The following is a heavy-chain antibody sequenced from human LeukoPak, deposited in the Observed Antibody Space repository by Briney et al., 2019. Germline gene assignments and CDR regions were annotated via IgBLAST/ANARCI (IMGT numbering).Heavy chain of an antibody. CDR2: TSFAKTNN. J-gene: IGHJ4*02. CDR3: ARVGYDAFDY. CDR1: GFTFSSDC. Sequence: GGSLRLSCAASGFTFSSDCMHWVRQAPGKGLEWRAATSFAKTNNYYPDSVKVRFTISRDNAKISLCLQMTSLRAEDTAVYYCARVGYDAFDYWGQGTLVTVSS. V-gene: IGHV3-30*03. D-gene: IGHD3-3*01.